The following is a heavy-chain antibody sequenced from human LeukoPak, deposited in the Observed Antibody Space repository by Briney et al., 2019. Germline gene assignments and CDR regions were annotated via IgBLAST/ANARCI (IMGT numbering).Heavy chain of an antibody. D-gene: IGHD7-27*01. V-gene: IGHV3-21*01. J-gene: IGHJ4*02. CDR1: GFTVSRSY. CDR2: ISTSSIYI. CDR3: AREEGGKLGIDYYFDY. Sequence: GGSLRLSCAASGFTVSRSYMIWARQAPGKGLEWVSSISTSSIYIYYTDSVKGRFTISRDNAKNSLYLQMNSLRAEDTAVYYCAREEGGKLGIDYYFDYWGQGTLVTVSS.